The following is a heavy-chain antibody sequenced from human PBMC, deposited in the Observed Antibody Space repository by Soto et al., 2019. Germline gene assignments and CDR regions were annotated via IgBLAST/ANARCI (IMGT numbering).Heavy chain of an antibody. J-gene: IGHJ4*02. D-gene: IGHD3-10*01. V-gene: IGHV1-2*02. CDR1: GYTFTGYY. CDR2: INPNSGGT. Sequence: GASVKVSCKASGYTFTGYYMHWVRQAPGQGLEWMGWINPNSGGTNYAQKFQGRVTMTRDTSISTAYMELSRLRSDDTAVYYCARDWYREVRGVIIDESGLPTDYWGQGTLVTVSS. CDR3: ARDWYREVRGVIIDESGLPTDY.